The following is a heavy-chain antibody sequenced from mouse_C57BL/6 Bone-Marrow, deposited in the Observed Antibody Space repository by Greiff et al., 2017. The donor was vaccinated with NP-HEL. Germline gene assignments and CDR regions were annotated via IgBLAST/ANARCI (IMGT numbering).Heavy chain of an antibody. J-gene: IGHJ4*01. D-gene: IGHD1-1*01. CDR3: ARIYYYGSRDAMDY. V-gene: IGHV1-82*01. CDR1: GYAFSSSW. Sequence: QVQLQQSGPELVKPGASVKISCKASGYAFSSSWMNWVKQRPGKGLEWIGRIYPGDGDTNYNGKFKGKATLTADKSSSTAYMQLSSLTSEDSAVYFCARIYYYGSRDAMDYWGQGTSVTVSS. CDR2: IYPGDGDT.